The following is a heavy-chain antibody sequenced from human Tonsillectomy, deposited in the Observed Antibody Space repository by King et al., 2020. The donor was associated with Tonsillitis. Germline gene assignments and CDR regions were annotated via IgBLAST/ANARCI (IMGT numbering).Heavy chain of an antibody. Sequence: VQLVESGGGVVQPGGSLRLSCAASGFTFSSYGMHWVRQAPGKGLEWVTFIRYDGSKKYYADSVKGRFTISRDSSKNTVYLEMHSLRPEDTAVYYCAKDPTGGWFGAELNYFDYWGQGTLVTVSS. V-gene: IGHV3-30*02. CDR3: AKDPTGGWFGAELNYFDY. CDR1: GFTFSSYG. CDR2: IRYDGSKK. D-gene: IGHD3-16*01. J-gene: IGHJ4*02.